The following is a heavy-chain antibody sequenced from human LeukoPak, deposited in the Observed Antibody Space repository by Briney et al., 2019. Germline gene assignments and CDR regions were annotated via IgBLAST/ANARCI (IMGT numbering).Heavy chain of an antibody. CDR2: ISYDGSNK. V-gene: IGHV3-30*18. CDR3: AKDVALNGIAVAGYFDY. CDR1: GFTFSNYW. Sequence: PGGSLRLSCAASGFTFSNYWMHWVRQAPGKGLEWVAVISYDGSNKYYADSVKGRFTISRDNSKNTLYLQMNSLRAEDTAVYYCAKDVALNGIAVAGYFDYWGQGTLVTVSS. J-gene: IGHJ4*02. D-gene: IGHD6-19*01.